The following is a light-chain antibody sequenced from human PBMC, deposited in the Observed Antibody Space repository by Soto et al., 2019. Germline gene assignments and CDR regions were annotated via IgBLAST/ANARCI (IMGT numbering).Light chain of an antibody. CDR1: QSVTSTY. CDR3: QQYGSSPLT. J-gene: IGKJ4*01. V-gene: IGKV3-20*01. Sequence: EIVLTQSPGTLSLSPGERATLSCSASQSVTSTYLAGYQQKPGQAPRLLIYGASNRATGIPDRFTGSGSGKDLSLTISRLVPEDFAVYYWQQYGSSPLTFGGGTKVGLK. CDR2: GAS.